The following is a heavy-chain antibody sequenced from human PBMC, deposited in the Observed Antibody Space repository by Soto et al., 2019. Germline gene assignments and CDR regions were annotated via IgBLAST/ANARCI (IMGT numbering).Heavy chain of an antibody. D-gene: IGHD2-21*02. CDR2: IYYSGTT. Sequence: SETLSLTCTVSGGSISSGGYYWSWIRQHPGKGLEWIGYIYYSGTTYYNPSLKSQVTISVDTSKNQFSLKLSSVSAADTALYYCARWSLVVLTAPGFDPWGRGTLVTVSS. CDR3: ARWSLVVLTAPGFDP. V-gene: IGHV4-31*01. CDR1: GGSISSGGYY. J-gene: IGHJ5*02.